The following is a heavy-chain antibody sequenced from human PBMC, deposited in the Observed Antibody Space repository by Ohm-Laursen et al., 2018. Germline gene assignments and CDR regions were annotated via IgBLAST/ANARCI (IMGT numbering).Heavy chain of an antibody. D-gene: IGHD1-26*01. J-gene: IGHJ4*02. CDR1: GYTFTSYG. V-gene: IGHV1-18*01. CDR2: ISAYNGNT. CDR3: ARVTGVVGAVRSYYFDY. Sequence: GSSVKVSCKASGYTFTSYGISWVRQAPGQGLEWMGWISAYNGNTNYAQKLQGRVTMTTDTSTSTAYMELRSLRSDDTAVYYCARVTGVVGAVRSYYFDYWGQGTLVTVSS.